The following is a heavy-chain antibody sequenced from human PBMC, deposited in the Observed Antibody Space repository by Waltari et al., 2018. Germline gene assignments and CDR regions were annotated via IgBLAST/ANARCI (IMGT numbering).Heavy chain of an antibody. Sequence: QVQLVQSGAEVKKPGASVKVSCKASGYTFTSYGISWVRQAPGQGLEWMGWISADNGNTNYAQKLQGRVIMTTDTSTSTAYMELRSLRSDDTAVYYCASADYYYGSGSYYPYWGQGTLVTVSS. D-gene: IGHD3-10*01. CDR3: ASADYYYGSGSYYPY. CDR1: GYTFTSYG. J-gene: IGHJ4*02. CDR2: ISADNGNT. V-gene: IGHV1-18*01.